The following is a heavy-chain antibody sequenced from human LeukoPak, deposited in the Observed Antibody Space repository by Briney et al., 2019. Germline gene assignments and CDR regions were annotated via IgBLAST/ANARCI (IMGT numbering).Heavy chain of an antibody. Sequence: PGGSLRLSCTASGFPFNRFAMSWVRQAPGQGLAWVSAISGGGDAHYADSVKGRFTISRDNSKNTLFLHMNNLTADDTALYYCAKEGITGADSCGQGTLVSVSS. V-gene: IGHV3-23*01. CDR1: GFPFNRFA. CDR2: ISGGGDA. CDR3: AKEGITGADS. J-gene: IGHJ4*02.